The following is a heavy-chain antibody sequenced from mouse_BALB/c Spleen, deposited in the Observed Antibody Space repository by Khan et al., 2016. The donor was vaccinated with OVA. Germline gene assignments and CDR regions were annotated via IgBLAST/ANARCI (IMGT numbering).Heavy chain of an antibody. D-gene: IGHD3-2*02. Sequence: QVQLKESGAELVRPGASVKLSCKTSGYTFTSYWIHWLKQRPGQGLEWIARIYPGTDNTYYNEKLKDKATLTADKSSSTAYMQLSSLKSEDSAVYFCARKEALYYFDYWGQGTTLTVSS. J-gene: IGHJ2*01. CDR3: ARKEALYYFDY. CDR2: IYPGTDNT. V-gene: IGHV1-76*01. CDR1: GYTFTSYW.